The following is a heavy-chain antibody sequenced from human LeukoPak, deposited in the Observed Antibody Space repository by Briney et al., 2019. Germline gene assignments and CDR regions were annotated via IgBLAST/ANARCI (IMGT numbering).Heavy chain of an antibody. CDR1: GFTFSSYW. CDR2: INTDGSST. D-gene: IGHD3-10*01. CDR3: AKNLNRGSGSSYYFDY. V-gene: IGHV3-74*01. J-gene: IGHJ4*02. Sequence: GGSLRLSCAASGFTFSSYWMHWVRQAPGKGLVWVSRINTDGSSTSYADSVKGRFTISRDNSKNTLYLQMNSLRAEDTAVYYCAKNLNRGSGSSYYFDYWGQGTLVTVSS.